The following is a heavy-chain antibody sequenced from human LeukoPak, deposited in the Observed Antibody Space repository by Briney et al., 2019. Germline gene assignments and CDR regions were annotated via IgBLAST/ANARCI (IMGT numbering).Heavy chain of an antibody. CDR3: ARDSTVTQEGWFDP. CDR2: ITSSSSYI. Sequence: GGSLRLSCAASGFTFTSYNMNWVRQAPGKGLEWVSSITSSSSYIYYADSVKGRFTISRDNAKNSLYLQMDSLRVEDTAVYYCARDSTVTQEGWFDPWGQGTLVTVSS. V-gene: IGHV3-21*06. CDR1: GFTFTSYN. J-gene: IGHJ5*02. D-gene: IGHD4-17*01.